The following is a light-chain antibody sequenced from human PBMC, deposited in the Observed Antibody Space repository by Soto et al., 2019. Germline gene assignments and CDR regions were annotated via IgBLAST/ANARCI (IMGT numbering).Light chain of an antibody. CDR2: GAS. J-gene: IGKJ2*01. V-gene: IGKV3-20*01. CDR1: QSVSSSY. Sequence: EIVLTQSPGTLSLSPGERATLSCRASQSVSSSYLAWYQQKPAQAPRLLIYGASSRATGIPDRFTGSGSGTDFTLTISRLEPEDFAVYYCQQYGSSPVTFGQGTKLAIK. CDR3: QQYGSSPVT.